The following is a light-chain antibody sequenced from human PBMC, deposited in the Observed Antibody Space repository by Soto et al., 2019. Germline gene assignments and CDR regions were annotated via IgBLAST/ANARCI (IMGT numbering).Light chain of an antibody. J-gene: IGLJ1*01. Sequence: QSALTQPASVSGSPGQSITISGTGTISDVGDNNYVSWYQQHPGKAHKLMIYEVSHRPSGVSNRFSGSKSGSTASLTISGLQSQDAADYYCSSYSTRDSPYVFGTGTKLTVL. V-gene: IGLV2-14*01. CDR2: EVS. CDR1: ISDVGDNNY. CDR3: SSYSTRDSPYV.